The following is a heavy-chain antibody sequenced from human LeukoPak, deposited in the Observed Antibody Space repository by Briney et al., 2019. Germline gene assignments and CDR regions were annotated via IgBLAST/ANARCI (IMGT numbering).Heavy chain of an antibody. J-gene: IGHJ5*02. CDR3: AVGYSSSWYSGNWFDP. V-gene: IGHV4-31*03. Sequence: QSSETLSLTCTVSGSSISSGDHYWGWIRQHPGKGLEWIGYIYYSGSTHYNPSLKSRVTISVDTSKNHFSLKLRSVTAADTAVYYCAVGYSSSWYSGNWFDPWGQGTLVTVSS. D-gene: IGHD6-13*01. CDR1: GSSISSGDHY. CDR2: IYYSGST.